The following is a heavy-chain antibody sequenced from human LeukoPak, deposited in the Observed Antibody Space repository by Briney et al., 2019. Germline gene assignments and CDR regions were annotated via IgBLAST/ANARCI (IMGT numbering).Heavy chain of an antibody. V-gene: IGHV1-2*02. CDR1: GYTFTGYY. Sequence: ASVKVSCTASGYTFTGYYIHWVRQAPGQGLEWMGWINPNSGDTNYAQKFQGRVTMARDTSISTAYMELSRLMSDDTAVYYCARDWLLRYSEGGFDSWGQGTLVTVSS. J-gene: IGHJ5*01. D-gene: IGHD3-9*01. CDR2: INPNSGDT. CDR3: ARDWLLRYSEGGFDS.